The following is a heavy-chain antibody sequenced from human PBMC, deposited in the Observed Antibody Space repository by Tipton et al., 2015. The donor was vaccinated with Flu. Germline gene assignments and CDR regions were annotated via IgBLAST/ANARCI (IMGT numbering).Heavy chain of an antibody. CDR3: ARGRDAGVRFDP. Sequence: SLRLSCAASGFTFSSYAMHWVRQAPGKGLEWVAVISYDGSNKYYADSVKGRFTISRDNSKNTLYLQMNSLRAEDTAVYYCARGRDAGVRFDPWAREPWSPSPQ. D-gene: IGHD2-21*01. V-gene: IGHV3-30*01. J-gene: IGHJ5*02. CDR1: GFTFSSYA. CDR2: ISYDGSNK.